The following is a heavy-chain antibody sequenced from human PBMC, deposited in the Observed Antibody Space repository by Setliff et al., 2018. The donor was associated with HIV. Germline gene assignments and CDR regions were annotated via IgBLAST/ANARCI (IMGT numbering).Heavy chain of an antibody. D-gene: IGHD5-18*01. CDR3: ARYSGGYNYGFAVGSFDY. Sequence: PSETLSLTCTVSSDSIRCYYWTWIRQPPGKGLEWIGNIYYTGSTNYNPSLKSRITISIDTSKSQFSLKLTSVAAADTAVYYCARYSGGYNYGFAVGSFDYCVQGALVTVSS. J-gene: IGHJ4*02. CDR2: IYYTGST. V-gene: IGHV4-59*01. CDR1: SDSIRCYY.